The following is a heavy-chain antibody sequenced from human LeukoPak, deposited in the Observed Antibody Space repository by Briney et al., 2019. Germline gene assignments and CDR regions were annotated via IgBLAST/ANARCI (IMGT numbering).Heavy chain of an antibody. Sequence: GGSLRLSCAASGFTFSSYSMNWVRQAPGEGLEWVSSISSISDYIYYADSVRGRFTISRDNAKSSLYLKMNSLRADDTAVYYCARGRGWLEDYWGQGTLVTVSS. J-gene: IGHJ4*02. CDR2: ISSISDYI. D-gene: IGHD5-12*01. V-gene: IGHV3-21*04. CDR1: GFTFSSYS. CDR3: ARGRGWLEDY.